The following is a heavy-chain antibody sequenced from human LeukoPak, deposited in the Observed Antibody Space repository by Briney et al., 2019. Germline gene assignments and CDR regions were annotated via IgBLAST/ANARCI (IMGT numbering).Heavy chain of an antibody. J-gene: IGHJ4*02. Sequence: GGSLRLSCAASGFTFSSYAMHWVRQAPGKGLEWVAVISYDGSNKYYADSVKGRFTISRDNSKNTLYLQMNSLRAEDTAVYYCAGDPSGIAVAGYYFDYWGQGTLVTVSS. D-gene: IGHD6-19*01. CDR1: GFTFSSYA. CDR3: AGDPSGIAVAGYYFDY. V-gene: IGHV3-30*04. CDR2: ISYDGSNK.